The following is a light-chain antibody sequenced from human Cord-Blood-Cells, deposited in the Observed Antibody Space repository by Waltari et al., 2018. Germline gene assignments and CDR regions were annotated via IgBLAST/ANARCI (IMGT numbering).Light chain of an antibody. Sequence: QSALTQPASVSGSPGQSITISCTGTSSDVGSYNLVSWYQQHPGKAPKHMVYEGSKRPAGVSNRFSGSKSGNTASLTISGLQAEDEADYYCCSYAGSSFWVFGGGTKLTVL. V-gene: IGLV2-23*01. CDR2: EGS. J-gene: IGLJ3*02. CDR3: CSYAGSSFWV. CDR1: SSDVGSYNL.